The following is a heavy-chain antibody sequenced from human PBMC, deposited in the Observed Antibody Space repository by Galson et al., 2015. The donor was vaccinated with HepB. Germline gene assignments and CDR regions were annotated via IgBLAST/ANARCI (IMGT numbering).Heavy chain of an antibody. Sequence: SETLSLTCTVSGGSISSYYWSWIRQPPGKGLEWIGYIYYSGSTNYNPSLKSRVTISVDTSKNQFSLKLSSVTAADTAVYYCARHVDPDGYNENWFDPWGQGTLVTVSS. CDR1: GGSISSYY. V-gene: IGHV4-59*08. CDR3: ARHVDPDGYNENWFDP. CDR2: IYYSGST. J-gene: IGHJ5*02. D-gene: IGHD5-24*01.